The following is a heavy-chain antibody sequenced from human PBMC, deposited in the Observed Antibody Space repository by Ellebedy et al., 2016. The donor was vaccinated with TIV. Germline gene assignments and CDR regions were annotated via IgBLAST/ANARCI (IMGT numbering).Heavy chain of an antibody. CDR2: IKSKTDGGTT. Sequence: GESLKISCAASGFTFSNAWMNWVRQAPGKGLEWVGRIKSKTDGGTTDYAAPVKGRFTISRDDSKNTLYLQMNSLKTEDTAVYYCTTERGDSAVFDYWGQGSLVTVSS. J-gene: IGHJ4*02. D-gene: IGHD3-16*01. CDR3: TTERGDSAVFDY. CDR1: GFTFSNAW. V-gene: IGHV3-15*07.